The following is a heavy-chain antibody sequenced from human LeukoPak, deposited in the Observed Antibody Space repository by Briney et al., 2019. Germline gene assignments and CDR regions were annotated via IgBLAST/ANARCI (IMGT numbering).Heavy chain of an antibody. V-gene: IGHV3-21*01. D-gene: IGHD6-13*01. CDR1: GFTFSSYS. CDR3: AKDLYSSTSY. CDR2: ISSSSSYI. Sequence: SGGSLRLSCAASGFTFSSYSMNWVRQAPGKGLEWVSSISSSSSYIYYADSVKGRFTISRDNAKNSLYLQMNSLRVEDTAVFYCAKDLYSSTSYWGQGTLVTVSS. J-gene: IGHJ4*02.